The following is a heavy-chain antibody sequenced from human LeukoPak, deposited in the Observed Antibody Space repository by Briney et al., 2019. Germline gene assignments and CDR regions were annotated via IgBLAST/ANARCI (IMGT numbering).Heavy chain of an antibody. D-gene: IGHD3/OR15-3a*01. J-gene: IGHJ3*02. CDR1: GYSISSGYY. CDR3: ARAAFVDYHAFEI. Sequence: SETLSLTCAVSGYSISSGYYWGWIRQPPGKGLEWIGSIYHSGSTYYNPSLKSRVTISVDTSKNQFSLKLSSVTAADTAVYYCARAAFVDYHAFEIWGQGTMVTVSS. CDR2: IYHSGST. V-gene: IGHV4-38-2*01.